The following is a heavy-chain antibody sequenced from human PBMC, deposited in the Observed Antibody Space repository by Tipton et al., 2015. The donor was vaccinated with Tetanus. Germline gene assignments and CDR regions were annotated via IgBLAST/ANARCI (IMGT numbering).Heavy chain of an antibody. V-gene: IGHV1-2*02. Sequence: QLVQSGAEVKKPGASVKVSCKASGYTFTGYYIYWVRQAPGQGLEWMGWIDPNSGGTVYAQKFQGRVTMTRDTSISTAYMELRSLRSADTAVYYCARDRGDYISYGMDVWGPAPTVAVS. J-gene: IGHJ6*02. D-gene: IGHD3-22*01. CDR3: ARDRGDYISYGMDV. CDR2: IDPNSGGT. CDR1: GYTFTGYY.